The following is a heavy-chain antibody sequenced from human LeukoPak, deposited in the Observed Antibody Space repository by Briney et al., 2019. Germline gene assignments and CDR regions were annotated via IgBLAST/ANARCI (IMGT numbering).Heavy chain of an antibody. CDR3: AKARYSSGWYSDY. Sequence: PGGSLRLSCVASGFDFSRYSMNWVRQAPGKGLEWVSYISRSSSTIYYADSVKGRFTISRDNSKNTLYLQMNSLRAEDTAVYYCAKARYSSGWYSDYWGQGTLVTVSS. CDR2: ISRSSSTI. V-gene: IGHV3-48*01. D-gene: IGHD6-19*01. J-gene: IGHJ4*02. CDR1: GFDFSRYS.